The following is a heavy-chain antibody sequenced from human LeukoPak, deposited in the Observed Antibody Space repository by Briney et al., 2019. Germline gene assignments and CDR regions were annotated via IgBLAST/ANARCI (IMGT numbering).Heavy chain of an antibody. V-gene: IGHV3-74*01. CDR3: AAGPAGNGHLSSY. J-gene: IGHJ4*02. CDR2: INGDGNNV. CDR1: GFTFNNYW. D-gene: IGHD1-1*01. Sequence: QPGGSLRLSCAASGFTFNNYWLHWVRQVPGKGLMWVSRINGDGNNVNYADSVKGRFTISRDNAKNTLHLQMNSLRAEDTAVYYCAAGPAGNGHLSSYWGQGTWVTVSS.